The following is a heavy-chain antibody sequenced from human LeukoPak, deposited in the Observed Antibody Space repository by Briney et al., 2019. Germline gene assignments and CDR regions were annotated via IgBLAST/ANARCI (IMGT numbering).Heavy chain of an antibody. J-gene: IGHJ5*02. Sequence: AASVKVSCKASGYTFTSYGISWVRQAPGQGLEWMGWISAYNGNTNYAQKLQGRVTMTTDTSTSTAYMELRSLRSDDTAVYYCARDYYDSSGLKGFDPWGQGTLVTVSS. V-gene: IGHV1-18*01. D-gene: IGHD3-22*01. CDR1: GYTFTSYG. CDR2: ISAYNGNT. CDR3: ARDYYDSSGLKGFDP.